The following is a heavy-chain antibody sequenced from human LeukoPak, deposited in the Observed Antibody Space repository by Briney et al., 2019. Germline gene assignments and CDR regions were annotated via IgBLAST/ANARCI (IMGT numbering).Heavy chain of an antibody. CDR3: ARGVTAAGHFDY. D-gene: IGHD6-13*01. V-gene: IGHV4-61*02. CDR1: GGSISSSSYY. CDR2: IYTSGST. Sequence: PSETLSLTRTVSGGSISSSSYYWSWIRQPVGKGLEWIGRIYTSGSTTYNPSLKSRVTISVDTSKNQFSLILSSVTATDTALYYCARGVTAAGHFDYWGQGTLVTVSS. J-gene: IGHJ4*02.